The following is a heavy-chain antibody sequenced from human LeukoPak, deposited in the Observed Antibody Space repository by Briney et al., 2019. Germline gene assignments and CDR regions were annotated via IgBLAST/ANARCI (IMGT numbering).Heavy chain of an antibody. CDR3: ASSRVRFFDRIAVAVGFDY. D-gene: IGHD6-19*01. V-gene: IGHV1-69*06. J-gene: IGHJ4*02. Sequence: SVKVSCKASGGTFSSYAISWVRQAPGQGLEWMEGIIPIFGTANYAQKFQGRVTITADKSTSTVYMELSSLRSEDTAVYYCASSRVRFFDRIAVAVGFDYWGQGTLVTVSS. CDR2: IIPIFGTA. CDR1: GGTFSSYA.